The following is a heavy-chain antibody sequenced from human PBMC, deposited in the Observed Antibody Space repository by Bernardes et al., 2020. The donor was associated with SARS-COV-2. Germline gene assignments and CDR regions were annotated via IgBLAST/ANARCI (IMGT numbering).Heavy chain of an antibody. CDR2: IDSDGSRT. V-gene: IGHV3-74*01. CDR3: TRDPSGTSPA. CDR1: GFSFNTYW. Sequence: VEALFLSCAASGFSFNTYWMHWVRQVPGKGLVWVSHIDSDGSRTNYADSVKGRFTIFRDNAKNTLYLQMNSLRVEDTAVYYCTRDPSGTSPAWGQGTLVTVSS. D-gene: IGHD1-1*01. J-gene: IGHJ5*02.